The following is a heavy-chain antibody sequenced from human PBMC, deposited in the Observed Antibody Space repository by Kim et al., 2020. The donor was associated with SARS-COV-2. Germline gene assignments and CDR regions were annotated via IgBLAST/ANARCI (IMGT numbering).Heavy chain of an antibody. Sequence: GGSLRLSCAASGFTFSSYSMNWVRQAPGKGLEWVSSISSSSSYIYYADSVKGRFTISRDNAKNSLYLQMNSLRAEDTAVYYCARIRTPRFCSSTSCYAGPSDYWGQGTLVTVSS. J-gene: IGHJ4*02. CDR1: GFTFSSYS. V-gene: IGHV3-21*01. CDR3: ARIRTPRFCSSTSCYAGPSDY. CDR2: ISSSSSYI. D-gene: IGHD2-2*01.